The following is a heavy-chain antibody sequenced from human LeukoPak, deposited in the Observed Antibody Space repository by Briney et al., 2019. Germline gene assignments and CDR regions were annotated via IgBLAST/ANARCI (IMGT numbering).Heavy chain of an antibody. CDR2: ISGSGGST. V-gene: IGHV3-23*01. D-gene: IGHD2-15*01. Sequence: GGSLRLSCAASGFSLSTYWMSWVRQAPGKGLEWVSAISGSGGSTYYADSVKGRFTISRDNSKNTLYLQMNSLRAEDTAVYYCAKGNPSDIVVVVADAFDIWGQGTMVTVSS. J-gene: IGHJ3*02. CDR1: GFSLSTYW. CDR3: AKGNPSDIVVVVADAFDI.